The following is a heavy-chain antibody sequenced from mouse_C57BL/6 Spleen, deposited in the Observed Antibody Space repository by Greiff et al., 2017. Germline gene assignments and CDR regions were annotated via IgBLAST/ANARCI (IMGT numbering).Heavy chain of an antibody. Sequence: QVQLQQSGAELVKPGASVKISCKASGYAFSSYWMNWVKQRPGKGLEWIGQIYPGDGDTNYNGKFKGKATLTADKSSSTAYMQLSSLTSEDSAVYFCARSPIITTVGYYFDYWGQGTTLTVSS. CDR3: ARSPIITTVGYYFDY. V-gene: IGHV1-80*01. J-gene: IGHJ2*01. CDR1: GYAFSSYW. CDR2: IYPGDGDT. D-gene: IGHD1-1*01.